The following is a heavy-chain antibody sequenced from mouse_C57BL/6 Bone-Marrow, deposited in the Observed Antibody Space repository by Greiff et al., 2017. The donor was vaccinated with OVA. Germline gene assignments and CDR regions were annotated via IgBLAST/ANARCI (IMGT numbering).Heavy chain of an antibody. CDR3: ARKGNYYGTPWFAY. CDR1: GYTFTRYD. V-gene: IGHV1-85*01. Sequence: QVHVKQSGPELVKPGASVKLSCKASGYTFTRYDINWVKQRPGQGLEWIGWIYPRDGSTKYNEKFKGKATLTVDTSSSTAYMELHSLTSEDSAVYFCARKGNYYGTPWFAYWGQGTLVTVSA. J-gene: IGHJ3*01. D-gene: IGHD1-1*01. CDR2: IYPRDGST.